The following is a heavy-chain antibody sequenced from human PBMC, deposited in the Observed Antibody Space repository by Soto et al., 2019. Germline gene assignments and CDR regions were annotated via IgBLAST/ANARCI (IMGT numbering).Heavy chain of an antibody. CDR3: ARDLHDYVSFRFDP. CDR1: GFTFSNAW. Sequence: GGSLRLSCAASGFTFSNAWFNWVRQAPGKGLEWVSSISRSSSYIYYADSVKGRFTISRDNAKNSLYLQMNSLRAEDTAVYYCARDLHDYVSFRFDPWGQGPLVTVSS. V-gene: IGHV3-21*01. J-gene: IGHJ5*02. D-gene: IGHD3-16*01. CDR2: ISRSSSYI.